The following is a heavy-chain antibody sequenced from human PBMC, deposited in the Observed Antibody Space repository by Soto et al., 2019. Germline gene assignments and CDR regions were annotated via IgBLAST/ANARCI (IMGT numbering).Heavy chain of an antibody. CDR1: GFTFSSYA. Sequence: GGSLRLSCAASGFTFSSYAMHWVRQAPGKGLEWVAVISYDGSNKYYADSVKGRFTISRDNSKNTLYLQMNSLRAEDTAVYYCARGLSRDSSGYYCFGGHNIDYWGQGTLVTVSS. CDR3: ARGLSRDSSGYYCFGGHNIDY. CDR2: ISYDGSNK. V-gene: IGHV3-30-3*01. J-gene: IGHJ4*02. D-gene: IGHD3-22*01.